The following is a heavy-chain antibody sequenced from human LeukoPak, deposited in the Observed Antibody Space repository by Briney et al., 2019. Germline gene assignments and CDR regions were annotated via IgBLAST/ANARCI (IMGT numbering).Heavy chain of an antibody. CDR2: ISSSSSYI. J-gene: IGHJ1*01. CDR1: GFTFSSYS. V-gene: IGHV3-21*04. D-gene: IGHD3-3*01. CDR3: AKRVREGITIFGVVNQAEYFQH. Sequence: GSLRLSCAASGFTFSSYSMNWVRQAPGRGLEWVSSISSSSSYIYYADSVKGRFTISRDNAKNSLYLQMNSLRAEDTAVYYCAKRVREGITIFGVVNQAEYFQHWGQGTLVTVSS.